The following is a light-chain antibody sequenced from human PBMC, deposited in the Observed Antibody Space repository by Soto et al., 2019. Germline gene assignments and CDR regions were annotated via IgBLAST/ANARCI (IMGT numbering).Light chain of an antibody. V-gene: IGKV4-1*01. CDR2: WAS. CDR1: QGFLYSSNNKNY. J-gene: IGKJ1*01. Sequence: DIVMTQSPDSLAVSMGERATINCKSSQGFLYSSNNKNYLAWYQQKPGQPPKLLIYWASTRESGVPDRFSGSGSGTDFTLTISSLQAEDVAVYYCQQYYSTPWTFGQRTKADIK. CDR3: QQYYSTPWT.